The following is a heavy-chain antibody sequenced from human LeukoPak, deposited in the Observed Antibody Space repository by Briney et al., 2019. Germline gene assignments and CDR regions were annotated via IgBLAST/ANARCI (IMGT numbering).Heavy chain of an antibody. D-gene: IGHD1-7*01. CDR2: INHSGGT. CDR1: GGSFSGFY. J-gene: IGHJ3*01. CDR3: ARVGYNWNLWFDF. Sequence: SETLSLTCAVYGGSFSGFYWSWIRQPPGKGLEWIGDINHSGGTNYIPSLKSRVTISVDTSKNQFSLKVNSVTAADTAVYYCARVGYNWNLWFDFWGQGTTVTVSS. V-gene: IGHV4-34*01.